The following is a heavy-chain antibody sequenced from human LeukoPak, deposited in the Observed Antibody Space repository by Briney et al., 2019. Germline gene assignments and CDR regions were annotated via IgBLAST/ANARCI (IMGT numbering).Heavy chain of an antibody. J-gene: IGHJ4*02. CDR3: ARHSPCSGCDLWGFDY. CDR1: GYASTGYL. V-gene: IGHV1-2*02. CDR2: INPNSGGT. D-gene: IGHD5-12*01. Sequence: ASVKVSCKASGYASTGYLMHWVRQAPGQGLEWMGWINPNSGGTNYAQKFQGRVTMTRDTSISTVYMELSRLRSGDTAVYYCARHSPCSGCDLWGFDYWGQGTLVTVSS.